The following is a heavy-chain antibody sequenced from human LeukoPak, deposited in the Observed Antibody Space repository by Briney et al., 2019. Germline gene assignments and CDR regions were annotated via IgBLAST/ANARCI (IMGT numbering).Heavy chain of an antibody. CDR1: GFTFSTYW. CDR3: ARDAGYCSGGNCYPDDYFDY. J-gene: IGHJ4*02. D-gene: IGHD2-15*01. CDR2: INADGSRT. V-gene: IGHV3-74*01. Sequence: GGSLRLSCAASGFTFSTYWMHWVRQVPGKGLVWVARINADGSRTIYADSVRGRFTISRDTAKNTLHLQMSSLRAEDTAVYYCARDAGYCSGGNCYPDDYFDYWGQGTLVTVSS.